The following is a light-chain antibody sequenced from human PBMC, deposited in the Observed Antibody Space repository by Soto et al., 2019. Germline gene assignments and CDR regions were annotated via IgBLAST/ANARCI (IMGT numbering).Light chain of an antibody. V-gene: IGKV3-20*01. CDR1: QSVSSSY. CDR2: GAS. Sequence: EIVLTQSPGTLSLSPGERATRSCRASQSVSSSYLAWYQQKPGQAPRLLIYGASSRATGIPDRFSGSESGTVFTLTISRLEPEDFAVYYCQQYGSSPPYTFGQGTKLEIK. CDR3: QQYGSSPPYT. J-gene: IGKJ2*01.